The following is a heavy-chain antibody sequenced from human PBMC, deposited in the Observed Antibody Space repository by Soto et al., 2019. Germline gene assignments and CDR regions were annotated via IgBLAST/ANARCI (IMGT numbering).Heavy chain of an antibody. D-gene: IGHD3-10*01. CDR1: AFTFSNQA. J-gene: IGHJ4*02. CDR3: GPQILWFGELPDFDH. V-gene: IGHV3-23*01. Sequence: EVHPLESGGGLVQPGGSLRLSCEASAFTFSNQAMSWVRQAPGKGLEWVSTISGNGGSTYYADSVRGRFTISRDNSKNTLYLQMNSLRDEDTAVYYCGPQILWFGELPDFDHWGQGTLVTVSS. CDR2: ISGNGGST.